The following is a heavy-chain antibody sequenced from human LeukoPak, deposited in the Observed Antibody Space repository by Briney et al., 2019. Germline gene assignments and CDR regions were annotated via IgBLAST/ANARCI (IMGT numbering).Heavy chain of an antibody. Sequence: SETLSLTCTVSGGSISSDYWSWIRQSPGRGLEWIAYIHYSGSTNYTPSLRSRVSMSLDMSRNQFSLKLTSVTAADTAVYYCARIAPVAGREGDAFDVWGQGTMVTVS. CDR3: ARIAPVAGREGDAFDV. J-gene: IGHJ3*01. D-gene: IGHD6-19*01. V-gene: IGHV4-59*08. CDR1: GGSISSDY. CDR2: IHYSGST.